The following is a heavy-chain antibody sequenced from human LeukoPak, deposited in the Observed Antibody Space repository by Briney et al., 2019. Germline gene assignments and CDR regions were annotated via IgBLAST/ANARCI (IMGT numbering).Heavy chain of an antibody. CDR3: ARQVYSGTHYFDY. D-gene: IGHD1-26*01. CDR1: GGSISSRSCC. V-gene: IGHV4-39*01. Sequence: KSSETLSLTCTVSGGSISSRSCCWGWIRQPPGKGLEWIGTIYYSGSTYYNPSLKSRVTISVDTSKNQFSLRLSSVTAADTAVYYCARQVYSGTHYFDYWGQGTLVNVSS. CDR2: IYYSGST. J-gene: IGHJ4*02.